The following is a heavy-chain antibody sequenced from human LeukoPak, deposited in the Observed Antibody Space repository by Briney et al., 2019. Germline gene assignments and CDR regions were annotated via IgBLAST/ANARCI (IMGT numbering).Heavy chain of an antibody. CDR2: ISSTSGVI. CDR1: GFAFNTYS. J-gene: IGHJ6*03. CDR3: ATGKVGPYYYYMDV. Sequence: PTGGSLRLSCAASGFAFNTYSMDWVRQAPGKGLEWVSYISSTSGVIYYSDSVRGRFTISRDNAHNSLYLQMNTVRADDTAVYYCATGKVGPYYYYMDVWGKGTTVTVSS. V-gene: IGHV3-48*01. D-gene: IGHD1-26*01.